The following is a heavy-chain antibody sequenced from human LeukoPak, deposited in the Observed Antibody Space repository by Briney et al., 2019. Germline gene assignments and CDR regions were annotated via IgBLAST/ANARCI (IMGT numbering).Heavy chain of an antibody. Sequence: GGSLRLSCAASGFTFSGYWMHWVRQAPGKGLVWVSRINSDGSSTNYADSVKGRFTISRDNAKNTLYLQMNTLRAEDTAVYYCARGGTYSSGLPGSWGQGALVTVSS. CDR2: INSDGSST. V-gene: IGHV3-74*01. D-gene: IGHD5-18*01. CDR3: ARGGTYSSGLPGS. J-gene: IGHJ5*02. CDR1: GFTFSGYW.